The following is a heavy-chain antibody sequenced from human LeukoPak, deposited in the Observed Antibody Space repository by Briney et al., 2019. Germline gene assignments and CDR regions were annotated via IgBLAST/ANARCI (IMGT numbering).Heavy chain of an antibody. V-gene: IGHV4-59*11. J-gene: IGHJ5*02. Sequence: SETLSLTCSVSGGSIRNHFWSWIRLPPGKGLEWIGNIYYTTNPNYSPSLASRVTISVDTSKNQLSLNLNSASAADTAIYYCARDRNYFDAWGQGTRVTVSS. CDR2: IYYTTNP. CDR1: GGSIRNHF. D-gene: IGHD4-11*01. CDR3: ARDRNYFDA.